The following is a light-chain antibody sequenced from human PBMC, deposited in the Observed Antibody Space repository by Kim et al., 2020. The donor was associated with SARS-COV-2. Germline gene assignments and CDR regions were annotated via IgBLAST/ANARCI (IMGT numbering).Light chain of an antibody. CDR2: RAS. Sequence: LSTAVGDRCTMTCVASQGVSDWLAWYQQKPGKAPKLPIYRASICDSGVPSRFSGSGSGTEFTLTISSLQPDDFATYFCQQYKIDTTFVGGTRVEI. CDR1: QGVSDW. J-gene: IGKJ4*01. CDR3: QQYKIDTT. V-gene: IGKV1-5*03.